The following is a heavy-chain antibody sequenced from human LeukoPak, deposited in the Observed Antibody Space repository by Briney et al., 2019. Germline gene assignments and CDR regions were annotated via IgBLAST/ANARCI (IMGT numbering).Heavy chain of an antibody. J-gene: IGHJ4*02. CDR1: GGSISSSSYY. CDR2: IYYSGST. CDR3: ARLMTTVTLLFDY. V-gene: IGHV4-39*01. Sequence: SETLSLTCTVSGGSISSSSYYWGWIRQPPGKGLEWIGSIYYSGSTYYNPSLKSRVTISVDTSKNQFSLKLSSVTAADTAVYYCARLMTTVTLLFDYWGQGTLVTVSS. D-gene: IGHD4-11*01.